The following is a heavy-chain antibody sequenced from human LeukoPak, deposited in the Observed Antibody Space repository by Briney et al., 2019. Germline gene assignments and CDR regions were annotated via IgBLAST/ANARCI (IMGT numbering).Heavy chain of an antibody. Sequence: GASVKVSCKASGYTFTGYYMHWVRQAPGQGLEWMGWINPNSGGTNYAQKFQGRVTMTRDTSISTAYMELSRLRSDDTAVYYCARGTALLRFLEWPMDVWGKGTTVTVSS. CDR1: GYTFTGYY. CDR3: ARGTALLRFLEWPMDV. J-gene: IGHJ6*04. CDR2: INPNSGGT. V-gene: IGHV1-2*02. D-gene: IGHD3-3*01.